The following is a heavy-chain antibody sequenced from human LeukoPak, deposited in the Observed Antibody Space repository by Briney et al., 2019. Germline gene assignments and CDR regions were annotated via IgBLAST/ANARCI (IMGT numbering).Heavy chain of an antibody. V-gene: IGHV4-30-4*01. CDR1: GGSISSGDYY. J-gene: IGHJ4*02. CDR3: AREVETGGLRYFDS. Sequence: TSQTLSLTCTVSGGSISSGDYYWSRIRQPPGKGLEWIGYIYYSGSTYYNPSLKSRVTISVDTSKNQFSLKLSSVTAADTAVYYCAREVETGGLRYFDSWGQGTLLTVSS. CDR2: IYYSGST. D-gene: IGHD5-24*01.